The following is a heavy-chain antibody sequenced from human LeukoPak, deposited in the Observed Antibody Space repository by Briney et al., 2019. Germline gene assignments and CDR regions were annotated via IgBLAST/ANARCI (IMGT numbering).Heavy chain of an antibody. CDR1: GGSISSSSYY. J-gene: IGHJ3*02. D-gene: IGHD5-18*01. Sequence: SETLSLTCTVSGGSISSSSYYWGWIRQPPGKGLEWIGSIYYSGSTYYNPSLKSRVTISVDTSKNQFSLKLSSVTAADTAVYYCARFRTKEYSYGLDAFDIWGQGTMVTVSS. V-gene: IGHV4-39*01. CDR3: ARFRTKEYSYGLDAFDI. CDR2: IYYSGST.